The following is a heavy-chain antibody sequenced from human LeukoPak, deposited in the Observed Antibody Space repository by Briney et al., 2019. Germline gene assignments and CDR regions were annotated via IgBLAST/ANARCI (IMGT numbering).Heavy chain of an antibody. CDR1: GYTFTSYY. CDR2: INPSGGTT. D-gene: IGHD2-15*01. V-gene: IGHV1-46*01. CDR3: ARAHCSGGACPNWFDP. J-gene: IGHJ5*02. Sequence: ASVKVSCKASGYTFTSYYMHWVRQAPGQGLEWMGIINPSGGTTGYAQKFQGRVTMTRDTSTSTVYMELSSLRSDDTAVYYCARAHCSGGACPNWFDPWGQGTLATVSS.